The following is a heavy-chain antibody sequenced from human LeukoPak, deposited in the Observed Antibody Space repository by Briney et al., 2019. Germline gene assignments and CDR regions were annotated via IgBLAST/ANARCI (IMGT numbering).Heavy chain of an antibody. CDR2: INTNTGNP. D-gene: IGHD2-2*01. J-gene: IGHJ4*02. V-gene: IGHV7-4-1*02. CDR1: GYTFTSYA. CDR3: ARGGGRYCDSVSCYSAYYFDY. Sequence: ASVKVSCKASGYTFTSYAMNWGRQAPGQGLEWMGWINTNTGNPTYAQGFTGRFVLSLDTSVSTAYLQISSLKAEDTAVYYCARGGGRYCDSVSCYSAYYFDYWGQGTLVTVSS.